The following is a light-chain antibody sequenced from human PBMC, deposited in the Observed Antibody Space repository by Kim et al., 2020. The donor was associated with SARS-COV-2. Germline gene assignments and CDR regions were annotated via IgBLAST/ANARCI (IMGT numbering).Light chain of an antibody. Sequence: ETVMTQSPATLSVSPGERATLSCRASQSVSSNLAWYQQKPGLPPRLLIYGASTRATGIPARFSGSGSGTEFTLTISSLQSEDFAVYYCQQYNNWYTFGQGTKVDIK. CDR3: QQYNNWYT. V-gene: IGKV3-15*01. CDR1: QSVSSN. J-gene: IGKJ2*01. CDR2: GAS.